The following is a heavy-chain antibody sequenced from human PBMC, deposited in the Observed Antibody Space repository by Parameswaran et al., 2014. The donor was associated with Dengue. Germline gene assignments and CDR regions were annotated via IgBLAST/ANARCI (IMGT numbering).Heavy chain of an antibody. CDR2: IYSSGNT. CDR3: ARHFPHQLGPINYAYWYLDF. J-gene: IGHJ2*01. Sequence: AISSARWIRQPPGKELEWIGYIYSSGNTKYNPPFQSRVTISLDMSRNQFSLSLTSVTAADTAVYYCARHFPHQLGPINYAYWYLDFWGRGTLVTVSS. D-gene: IGHD1-1*01. V-gene: IGHV4-59*08. CDR1: AISSA.